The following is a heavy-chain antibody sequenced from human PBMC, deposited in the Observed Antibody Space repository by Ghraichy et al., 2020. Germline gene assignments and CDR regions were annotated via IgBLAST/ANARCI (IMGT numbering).Heavy chain of an antibody. CDR1: GFTFSDYY. D-gene: IGHD4-17*01. CDR3: ARDGDYGDYYYYYGMDV. CDR2: ISSSGSTI. J-gene: IGHJ6*02. Sequence: GGSLRLSCAASGFTFSDYYMSWIRQAPGKGLEWVSYISSSGSTIYYADSVKGRFTISSDNAKNSLYLQMNSLRAEDTAVYYCARDGDYGDYYYYYGMDVWGQGTTVTVSS. V-gene: IGHV3-11*01.